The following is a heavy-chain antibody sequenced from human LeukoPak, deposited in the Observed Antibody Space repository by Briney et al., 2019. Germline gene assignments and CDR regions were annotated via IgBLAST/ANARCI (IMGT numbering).Heavy chain of an antibody. V-gene: IGHV3-11*04. Sequence: GGSLRLSCAASGFTFSDYYMSWIRQAPGKGLEWVSYISSSGSTVYYADSVKGRFTISRDNAKNSLYPQMNSLRAEDTAVYYCGTVDYGGNSDYWGQGTLVTVSS. CDR3: GTVDYGGNSDY. CDR2: ISSSGSTV. CDR1: GFTFSDYY. J-gene: IGHJ4*02. D-gene: IGHD4-23*01.